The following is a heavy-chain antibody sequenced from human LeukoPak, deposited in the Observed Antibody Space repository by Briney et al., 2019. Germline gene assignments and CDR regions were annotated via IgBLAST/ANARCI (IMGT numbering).Heavy chain of an antibody. Sequence: GSLRLSCAASGFTFSSYAMHWVRQAPGKGLEWVAVISYDGSNEHYVDSVKGRFTISRDNSKNTLYVQMNSLRAEDTAVYYCARSGDTNRNWFDPWGQGTLVTVSS. CDR3: ARSGDTNRNWFDP. CDR1: GFTFSSYA. V-gene: IGHV3-30-3*01. D-gene: IGHD1-14*01. J-gene: IGHJ5*02. CDR2: ISYDGSNE.